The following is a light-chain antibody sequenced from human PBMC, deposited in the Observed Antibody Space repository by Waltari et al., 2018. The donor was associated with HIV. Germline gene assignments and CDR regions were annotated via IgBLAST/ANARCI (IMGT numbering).Light chain of an antibody. CDR1: TSDVGGYKH. V-gene: IGLV2-14*03. Sequence: QSALTQPASVSGSPGQSITISCTGTTSDVGGYKHFSWYHQHPGKPPKLIIYDVTQRPSGVSNRFSGSKSGNTASLTISGLQAEDEADYYCCSYTSSITGRVFGTGTKVTVL. CDR2: DVT. J-gene: IGLJ1*01. CDR3: CSYTSSITGRV.